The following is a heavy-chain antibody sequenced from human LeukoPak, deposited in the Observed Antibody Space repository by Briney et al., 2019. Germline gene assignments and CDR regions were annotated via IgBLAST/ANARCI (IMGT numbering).Heavy chain of an antibody. CDR2: IRSKANSYAT. Sequence: GGSLRLSYAASGFTFSGSAMHWVRQASGKGLEWVGRIRSKANSYATAYAASVKGRFTISRDDSKNTAYLQMNSLKTEDTAVYYCTRHGDYYGSGSYYQYYYYYYMDVWGKGTTVTVSS. CDR3: TRHGDYYGSGSYYQYYYYYYMDV. CDR1: GFTFSGSA. J-gene: IGHJ6*03. D-gene: IGHD3-10*01. V-gene: IGHV3-73*01.